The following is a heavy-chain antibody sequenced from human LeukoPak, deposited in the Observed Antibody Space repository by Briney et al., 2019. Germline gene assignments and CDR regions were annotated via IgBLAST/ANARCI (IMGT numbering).Heavy chain of an antibody. D-gene: IGHD6-19*01. CDR1: GGSISSYY. V-gene: IGHV4-59*01. CDR3: AKAAIAVAGTGGWLDP. Sequence: PSETLSLTCTVSGGSISSYYWSWIRQTPGKGLEWIGYMHYGGNTNYNPSLKSRVSISVDASKNQLSLRLNSVTAADTAVYYCAKAAIAVAGTGGWLDPWGQGTLGTVSS. J-gene: IGHJ5*02. CDR2: MHYGGNT.